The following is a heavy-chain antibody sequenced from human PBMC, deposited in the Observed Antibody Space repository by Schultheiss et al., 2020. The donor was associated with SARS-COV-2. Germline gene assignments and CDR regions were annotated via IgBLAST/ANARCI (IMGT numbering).Heavy chain of an antibody. J-gene: IGHJ6*02. V-gene: IGHV2-70*01. Sequence: SGPTLVKPTQTLTLTCTFSGFSLSTSGVGVGWIRQPPGKALEWLALIDWDDDKYYSTSLKTRLTISKDTSKNQVVLTMTNMDPVDTATYYCARTVEYSSSFYYYYGMDVWGQGTTVTVSS. CDR2: IDWDDDK. D-gene: IGHD6-6*01. CDR1: GFSLSTSGVG. CDR3: ARTVEYSSSFYYYYGMDV.